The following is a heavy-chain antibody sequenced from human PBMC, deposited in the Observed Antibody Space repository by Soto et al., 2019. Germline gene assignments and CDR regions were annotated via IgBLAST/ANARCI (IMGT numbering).Heavy chain of an antibody. V-gene: IGHV3-11*01. D-gene: IGHD3-10*01. CDR2: ISGSGSTI. J-gene: IGHJ5*02. CDR3: ANYYGSGSYRNWFDP. CDR1: GFSFSAHY. Sequence: QVQLVESGGGLVMPGGSLRLSCAASGFSFSAHYMSWIRQAPGKGLEWISYISGSGSTIYYADSVKGRFTISRDNAKNSLYLQMNSLRAEDTAVYYCANYYGSGSYRNWFDPWGQGTLVTVSS.